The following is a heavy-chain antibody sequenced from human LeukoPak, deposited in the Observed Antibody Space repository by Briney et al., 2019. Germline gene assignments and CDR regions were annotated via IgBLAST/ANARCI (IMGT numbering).Heavy chain of an antibody. J-gene: IGHJ3*02. CDR1: GGSISSSSYY. V-gene: IGHV4-39*01. D-gene: IGHD1-1*01. CDR2: IYYSGCT. Sequence: SETLSLPCTVSGGSISSSSYYWGWIRQPPGKGLEWIGSIYYSGCTYYNPSLKSRVTISVDTSKNQFSLKLSSVTAADTAVYYCARHGGTTGIDAFDIWGQGTMVTVSS. CDR3: ARHGGTTGIDAFDI.